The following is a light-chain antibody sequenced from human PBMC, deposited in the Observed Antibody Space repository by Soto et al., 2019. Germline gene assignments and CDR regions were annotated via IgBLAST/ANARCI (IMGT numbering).Light chain of an antibody. V-gene: IGLV2-14*01. CDR1: SSDVGGYNY. Sequence: QSVLTQPASVSGSPGQSITISCTGASSDVGGYNYVSWYQQHPGKAPKVLISDVSNRPSGISNRFSGSKSGNTASLTISGLQAEDEADYYCSSYTSIDTWVFGNGTKVTVL. CDR3: SSYTSIDTWV. J-gene: IGLJ1*01. CDR2: DVS.